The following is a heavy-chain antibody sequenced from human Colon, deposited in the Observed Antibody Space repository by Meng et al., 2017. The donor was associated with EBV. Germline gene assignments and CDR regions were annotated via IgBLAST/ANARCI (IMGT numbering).Heavy chain of an antibody. V-gene: IGHV4-39*02. CDR2: LYYSGST. Sequence: HLELQEAGPGLVNPSETLSLTCTVSGGSISSDTYYWGWIRQPPGKGLEWIGSLYYSGSTYSNPSLKSRVTISVDTSKNHFSLKLSSVTAADTAVYYCARRGSRSGWYAYDYWGQGTLVTVSS. J-gene: IGHJ4*02. CDR1: GGSISSDTYY. CDR3: ARRGSRSGWYAYDY. D-gene: IGHD6-19*01.